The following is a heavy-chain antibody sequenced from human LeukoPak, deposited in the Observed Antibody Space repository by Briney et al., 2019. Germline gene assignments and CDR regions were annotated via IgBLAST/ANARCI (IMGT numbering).Heavy chain of an antibody. CDR2: VSYDGDNK. Sequence: PGGSLRLSCAASGFTFSRYAMHWVRQAPGKGLEWVAVVSYDGDNKYYADSVKGRFTISRDNSKNTLYLQMNSLRAEDTAVYYCARDRGLRYFDWLQIDYWGQGTLVTVSS. CDR3: ARDRGLRYFDWLQIDY. V-gene: IGHV3-30*04. CDR1: GFTFSRYA. D-gene: IGHD3-9*01. J-gene: IGHJ4*02.